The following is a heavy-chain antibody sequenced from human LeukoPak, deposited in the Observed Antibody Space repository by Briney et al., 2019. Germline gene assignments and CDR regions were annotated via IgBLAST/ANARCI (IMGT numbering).Heavy chain of an antibody. Sequence: PGGSLRLSCAASGFTFSSYSMNWVRQAPGEGLEWVSSISSSSSYIYYADSVKGRFTISRDNAKNSLYLQMNSLRAEDTAVYYCARDRSTTVTTYYGFDYWGQGTLVTVSS. CDR1: GFTFSSYS. V-gene: IGHV3-21*01. CDR3: ARDRSTTVTTYYGFDY. CDR2: ISSSSSYI. J-gene: IGHJ4*02. D-gene: IGHD4-17*01.